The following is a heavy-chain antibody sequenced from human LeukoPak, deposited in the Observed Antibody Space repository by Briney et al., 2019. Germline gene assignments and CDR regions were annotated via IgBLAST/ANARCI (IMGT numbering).Heavy chain of an antibody. Sequence: GASVKVSCKASGGTFSSYAISWVRQAPGQALEWMGGIIPIFGTANYAQKFQGRVTITADESTSTAYMELSSLRSEDTAVYYCARAPITIFGVVINRFDYWGQGTLVTVSS. D-gene: IGHD3-3*01. J-gene: IGHJ4*02. V-gene: IGHV1-69*13. CDR2: IIPIFGTA. CDR3: ARAPITIFGVVINRFDY. CDR1: GGTFSSYA.